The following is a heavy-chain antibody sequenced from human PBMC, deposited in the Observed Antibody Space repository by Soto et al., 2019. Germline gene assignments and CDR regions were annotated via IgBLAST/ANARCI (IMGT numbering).Heavy chain of an antibody. Sequence: EVQLVESGGGSVQPGGSLRLSCVASGITFTNYWMHWVRQVPGKGLVWVARVDSDGRGTSYADFVKGRFTICSHNAKNTLYLQMTSLRVEDTAMDYCGTVFEHWGQGIPVTVSS. V-gene: IGHV3-74*01. CDR2: VDSDGRGT. CDR1: GITFTNYW. CDR3: GTVFEH. J-gene: IGHJ4*02.